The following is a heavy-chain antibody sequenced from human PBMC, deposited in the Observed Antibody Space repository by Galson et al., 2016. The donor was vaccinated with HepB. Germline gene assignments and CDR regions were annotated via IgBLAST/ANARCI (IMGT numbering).Heavy chain of an antibody. CDR3: ARLFASGRKYDAFDI. D-gene: IGHD3-10*01. CDR1: GGSVTASPYY. J-gene: IGHJ3*02. Sequence: SETLSLTSTVSGGSVTASPYYHAWIRQPPGKGLEWIGTLSYSGSAYYNPSLKSHFTISMGASRNQFSLQLTSVTAADTAVYYCARLFASGRKYDAFDIWGQGTVVTVSS. CDR2: LSYSGSA. V-gene: IGHV4-39*01.